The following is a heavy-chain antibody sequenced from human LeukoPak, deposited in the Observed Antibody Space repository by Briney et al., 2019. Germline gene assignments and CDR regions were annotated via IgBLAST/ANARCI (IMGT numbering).Heavy chain of an antibody. CDR1: GGSMTDYY. Sequence: SETLSLTCTVSGGSMTDYYWNWIRQVPGRGLEWVGYIYYLGNTNYNPSLKSRVTISLDTSNNQFSLKLTSVTAADTAVYFCARLVRGRLDFDNWGQGTLVTVSS. V-gene: IGHV4-59*01. J-gene: IGHJ4*02. CDR2: IYYLGNT. D-gene: IGHD3-10*01. CDR3: ARLVRGRLDFDN.